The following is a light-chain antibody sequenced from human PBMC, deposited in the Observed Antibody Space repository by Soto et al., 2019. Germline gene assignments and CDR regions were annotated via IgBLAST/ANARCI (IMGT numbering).Light chain of an antibody. Sequence: EIVMTQSPATLSVSPGERATLSCRASQSVNSTLAWYQQKPGQAPRLLISGASNSATGIPARFSGSGSGTEFTLTISSLQSEDFAVYYCQQYSTWYGTFGQGNKVEIK. CDR1: QSVNST. J-gene: IGKJ1*01. CDR3: QQYSTWYGT. V-gene: IGKV3-15*01. CDR2: GAS.